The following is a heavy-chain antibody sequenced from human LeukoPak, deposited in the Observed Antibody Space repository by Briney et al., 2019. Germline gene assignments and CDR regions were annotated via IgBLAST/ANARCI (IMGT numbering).Heavy chain of an antibody. V-gene: IGHV3-7*01. J-gene: IGHJ6*03. CDR1: GFTFSSYW. CDR2: IKQDGSQK. Sequence: GGSLRLSCAASGFTFSSYWMSWVRQAPGKGLEWVANIKQDGSQKYYVDSVKGRFTISRDNAKSSLYLQMNSLRAEDTAVYYCARDFDSSGYYATTYYYYMDVWGKGTTVTVSS. D-gene: IGHD3-22*01. CDR3: ARDFDSSGYYATTYYYYMDV.